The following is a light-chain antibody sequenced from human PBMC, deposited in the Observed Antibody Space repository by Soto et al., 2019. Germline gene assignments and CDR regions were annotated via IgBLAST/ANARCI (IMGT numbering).Light chain of an antibody. CDR1: QDISKW. J-gene: IGKJ4*01. V-gene: IGKV1-12*01. Sequence: DIQMTQSPSFVSASVGDRVTITCRASQDISKWLAWYQQKPGRAPKILIFAASTLQRGVPSRFGGSGSVTDFTLTIRSLQPEDSATYYCQQADSIPLTFGGGTKVDFK. CDR2: AAS. CDR3: QQADSIPLT.